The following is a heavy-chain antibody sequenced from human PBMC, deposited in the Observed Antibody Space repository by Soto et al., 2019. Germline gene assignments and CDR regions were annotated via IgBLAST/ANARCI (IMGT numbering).Heavy chain of an antibody. CDR2: INAGNGNT. CDR3: ARGYCSGGSCYFGYYYYMDV. J-gene: IGHJ6*03. Sequence: QVQLVQSGAEVKKPGASVKVSCKASGYTFTSYAMHWVRQAPGQRLEWMGWINAGNGNTKYSQKFQGRVTITRDTSASTAYMELSSLRSEATAVYYCARGYCSGGSCYFGYYYYMDVWGKGTTVTVSS. V-gene: IGHV1-3*01. CDR1: GYTFTSYA. D-gene: IGHD2-15*01.